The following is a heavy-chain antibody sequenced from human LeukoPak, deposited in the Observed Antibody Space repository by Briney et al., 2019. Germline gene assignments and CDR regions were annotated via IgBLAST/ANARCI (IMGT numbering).Heavy chain of an antibody. D-gene: IGHD1-26*01. Sequence: PSETLSLTCTVSGYSISSGYYWGWIRQPPGKGLEWIGSIYHSGSTYYNPSLKSRVTISVDTSKNQFSLKLSSVTAADTAVYYCARDQASSGSYSIDYWGQGTLVTVSS. CDR3: ARDQASSGSYSIDY. CDR1: GYSISSGYY. J-gene: IGHJ4*02. CDR2: IYHSGST. V-gene: IGHV4-38-2*02.